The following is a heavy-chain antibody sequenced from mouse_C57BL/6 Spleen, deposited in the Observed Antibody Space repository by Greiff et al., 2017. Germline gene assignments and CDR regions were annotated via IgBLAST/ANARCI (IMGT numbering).Heavy chain of an antibody. CDR3: ARSGYDYEGWFAY. J-gene: IGHJ3*01. Sequence: QVQLQQPGTELVKPGASVKLSCKASGYTFTSYWMHWVKQRPGQGLEWIGNTNPSNGGTNYNEKFKSKATLTVDKSSSTAYMQLSSLTSEDSAVYYCARSGYDYEGWFAYWGQGTLVTVSA. V-gene: IGHV1-53*01. CDR2: TNPSNGGT. D-gene: IGHD2-4*01. CDR1: GYTFTSYW.